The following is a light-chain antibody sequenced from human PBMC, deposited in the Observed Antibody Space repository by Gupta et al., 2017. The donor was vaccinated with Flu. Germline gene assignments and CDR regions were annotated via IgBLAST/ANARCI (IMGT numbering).Light chain of an antibody. CDR1: QGISSY. CDR3: QQEDSSPWT. CDR2: AAS. J-gene: IGKJ1*01. V-gene: IGKV1-8*01. Sequence: PSSLSASTGDRVTITCRASQGISSYLAWYQQKPGKAPKLLIYAASTLQSGVPSRFSGSGSGTDFTLTISCLQSEDFATYYCQQEDSSPWTFGQGTKVEIK.